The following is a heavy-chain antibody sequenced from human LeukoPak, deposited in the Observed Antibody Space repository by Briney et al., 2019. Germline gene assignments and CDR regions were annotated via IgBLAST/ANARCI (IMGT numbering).Heavy chain of an antibody. D-gene: IGHD2-15*01. Sequence: GGSLRLSCAASGLPFNRYWMHWVPQATGEGLVWVSRINSDGSSTSYAYSVKSRFTISRDNAKNTLYLQMNRLRADDTAVYDCVRDGHCNCGSSQATNWFDPWGQGTMVTVSS. V-gene: IGHV3-74*01. J-gene: IGHJ5*02. CDR1: GLPFNRYW. CDR3: VRDGHCNCGSSQATNWFDP. CDR2: INSDGSST.